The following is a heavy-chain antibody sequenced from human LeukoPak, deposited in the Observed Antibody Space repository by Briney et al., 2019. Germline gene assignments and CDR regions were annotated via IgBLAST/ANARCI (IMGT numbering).Heavy chain of an antibody. CDR2: MNPNSGNT. Sequence: ASVKVSCKASGYTFTSYDINWVRQATGQGLEWMGWMNPNSGNTDYAQKFQGRVTMTRNTSISTAYMELSSLRSEDTAVYYCARGITRIQLWLGYWGQGTLVTVSS. J-gene: IGHJ4*02. CDR3: ARGITRIQLWLGY. CDR1: GYTFTSYD. V-gene: IGHV1-8*01. D-gene: IGHD5-18*01.